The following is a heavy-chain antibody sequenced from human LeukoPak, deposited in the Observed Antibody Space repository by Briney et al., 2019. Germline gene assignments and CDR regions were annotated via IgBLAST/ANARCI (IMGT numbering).Heavy chain of an antibody. V-gene: IGHV3-9*01. D-gene: IGHD2-2*02. CDR2: ISWNSGSI. CDR1: GFTFDDYA. Sequence: GGSLRLSCAASGFTFDDYAMHWVRQAPGKGLEWVSGISWNSGSIGYADSVKGRFTISRDNAKNSLYLQMNSLRAEDTALYYCAKDLGYCSSTSCYTGFDYRGQGTLVTVSS. J-gene: IGHJ4*02. CDR3: AKDLGYCSSTSCYTGFDY.